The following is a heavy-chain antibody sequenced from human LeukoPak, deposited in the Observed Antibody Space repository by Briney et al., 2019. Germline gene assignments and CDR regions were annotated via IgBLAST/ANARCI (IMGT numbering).Heavy chain of an antibody. J-gene: IGHJ4*02. D-gene: IGHD6-19*01. CDR3: ARERGSGWSDFDY. Sequence: SVKVSCKASGGTFSSYAISWVRQAPGQGLEWMGGIIPIFGTANYAQKFQGRVTITADESTSTAYMEPSSLRSEDTAVYYCARERGSGWSDFDYWGQGALVTVSS. CDR2: IIPIFGTA. CDR1: GGTFSSYA. V-gene: IGHV1-69*01.